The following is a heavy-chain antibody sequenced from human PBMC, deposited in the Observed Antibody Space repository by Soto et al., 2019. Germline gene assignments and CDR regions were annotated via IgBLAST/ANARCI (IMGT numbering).Heavy chain of an antibody. J-gene: IGHJ4*02. D-gene: IGHD5-12*01. CDR1: GGSISRGVYY. Sequence: PSETLSLTCTVSGGSISRGVYYWSWIRQHPGKGLEWIGYIYYSGSTYYNPSLKSRVTISVDTSKNQFSLKLSSVTAADTAVYYCARDSNGYGIDYWGQGTLVTVSS. CDR3: ARDSNGYGIDY. V-gene: IGHV4-31*03. CDR2: IYYSGST.